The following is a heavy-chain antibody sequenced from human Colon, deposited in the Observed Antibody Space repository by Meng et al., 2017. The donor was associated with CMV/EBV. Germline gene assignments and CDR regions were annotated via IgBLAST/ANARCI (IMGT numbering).Heavy chain of an antibody. CDR2: VNPNSGGT. CDR1: GYRFTDYY. V-gene: IGHV1-2*02. J-gene: IGHJ6*02. D-gene: IGHD1-7*01. Sequence: ASVKVSCKTSGYRFTDYYVHWVRQVPGQGLEWVGWVNPNSGGTNSALKFLGRVTITTDASIATVYLDLHSLRSDDTAVYYCAKDISPVGGSTGDHGMDVWGQGTTVTVSS. CDR3: AKDISPVGGSTGDHGMDV.